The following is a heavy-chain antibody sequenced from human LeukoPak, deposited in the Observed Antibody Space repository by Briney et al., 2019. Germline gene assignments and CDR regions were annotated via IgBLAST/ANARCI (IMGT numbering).Heavy chain of an antibody. CDR2: IYYSGST. Sequence: PSETLSLTCPVSGGSISSGDYYWSWIRQHPGKGLEWIGNIYYSGSTYYNPSLKSRVTISVDTSKSQFSLKLSSVTAADTAVYYCAREGYDSSYYYYLDYWGQGTLVTVSS. CDR3: AREGYDSSYYYYLDY. V-gene: IGHV4-31*03. CDR1: GGSISSGDYY. J-gene: IGHJ4*02. D-gene: IGHD3-22*01.